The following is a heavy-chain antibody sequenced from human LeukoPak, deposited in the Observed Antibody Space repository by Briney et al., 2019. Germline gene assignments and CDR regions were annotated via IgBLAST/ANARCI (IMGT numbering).Heavy chain of an antibody. V-gene: IGHV3-21*01. D-gene: IGHD4-17*01. J-gene: IGHJ4*02. CDR1: GFTFSSYS. CDR2: ISSSSSYI. Sequence: GGSLRLSCAASGFTFSSYSMNWVRQAPGKGLEWVSSISSSSSYIYYADLVKGRFTISRDNAKNSLYLQMNSLRAEDTAVYYCATMTTVTTGGYWGQGTLVTVSS. CDR3: ATMTTVTTGGY.